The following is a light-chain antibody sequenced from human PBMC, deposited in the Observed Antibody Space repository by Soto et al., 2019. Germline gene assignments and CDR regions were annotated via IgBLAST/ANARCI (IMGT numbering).Light chain of an antibody. V-gene: IGKV3-20*01. CDR2: GTSSGTP. CDR1: QSVSSKY. J-gene: IGKJ1*01. CDR3: QQYGDSPWT. Sequence: EIVLTQSPGTLSLSPGGRATLSCSASQSVSSKYLAWYQQKPGQAPRLLIYGTSSGTPSRATGIPDRFSGSGSGTDFALTISGLEPEDFAVYYCQQYGDSPWTFGQGTKVDIK.